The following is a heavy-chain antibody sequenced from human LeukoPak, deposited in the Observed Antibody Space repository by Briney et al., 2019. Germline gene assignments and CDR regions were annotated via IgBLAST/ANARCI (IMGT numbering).Heavy chain of an antibody. CDR1: GFTFSSYA. V-gene: IGHV3-23*01. J-gene: IGHJ4*02. D-gene: IGHD5-18*01. Sequence: PGGSLRLSCAASGFTFSSYAMSWVRQAPGKGLEWVSAISGSGGSTYYADSVKGRFTISRDNSKNTLYLQMNSLRAEDTAVYYCAKSEFYRVEEQLWDYWGQGTLVTVSS. CDR2: ISGSGGST. CDR3: AKSEFYRVEEQLWDY.